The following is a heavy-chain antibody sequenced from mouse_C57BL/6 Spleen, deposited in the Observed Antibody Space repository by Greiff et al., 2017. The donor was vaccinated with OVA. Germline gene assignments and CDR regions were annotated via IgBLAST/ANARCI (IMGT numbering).Heavy chain of an antibody. Sequence: QVQLQQPGAELVKPGASVKMSCKASGYTFTSYWITWVKQRPGPGLEWIGYIYPGSGSTNYNEYFKSKATLTVDTSSSTVYLQLSSLPSEDSEVNCCARKYGSSPSFDYWGQGTTLTVSS. J-gene: IGHJ2*01. CDR1: GYTFTSYW. CDR3: ARKYGSSPSFDY. CDR2: IYPGSGST. D-gene: IGHD1-1*01. V-gene: IGHV1-55*01.